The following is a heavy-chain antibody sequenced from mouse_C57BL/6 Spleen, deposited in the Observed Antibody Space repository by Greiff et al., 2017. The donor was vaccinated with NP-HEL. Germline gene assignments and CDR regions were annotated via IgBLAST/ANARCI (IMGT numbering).Heavy chain of an antibody. Sequence: VQLKQSGPELVKPGASVKISCKASGYSFTDYNMNWVKQSNGKSLEWIGVINPNYGTTSYNQKFKGKATLTVDQSSSTAYMQLNSLTSEDSAVYYCAVPSITTVVEYYYAMDYWGQGTSVTVSS. J-gene: IGHJ4*01. D-gene: IGHD1-1*01. CDR1: GYSFTDYN. CDR3: AVPSITTVVEYYYAMDY. CDR2: INPNYGTT. V-gene: IGHV1-39*01.